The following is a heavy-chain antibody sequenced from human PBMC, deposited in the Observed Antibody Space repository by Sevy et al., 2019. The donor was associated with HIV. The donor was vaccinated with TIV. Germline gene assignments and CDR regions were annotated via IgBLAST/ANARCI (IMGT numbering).Heavy chain of an antibody. J-gene: IGHJ6*03. V-gene: IGHV3-23*01. D-gene: IGHD6-6*01. CDR2: ISGSGGST. CDR1: GFTFSSYA. Sequence: GGFLRLSCAASGFTFSSYAMSWVRQAPGKGLEWVSAISGSGGSTYYADSVKGRFTISRDNSKNTLYLQMNSLRAEDTAVYYCAKDAVSSRRNYYYYYMDVWGKGTTVTVSS. CDR3: AKDAVSSRRNYYYYYMDV.